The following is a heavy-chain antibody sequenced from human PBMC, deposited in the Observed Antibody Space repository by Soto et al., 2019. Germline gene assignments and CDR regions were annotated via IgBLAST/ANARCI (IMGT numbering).Heavy chain of an antibody. CDR3: ASMTEDY. CDR1: GFTFSSYG. V-gene: IGHV3-30*03. J-gene: IGHJ4*02. Sequence: QVQLVEYGGGVVQPGRSLRLSCAASGFTFSSYGMHWFRQAPGKGLEWVAVISYDGSNKYYADSVKGRFTISRDNSKNTLYLQMNSLRAEDTAVYYCASMTEDYWGQGTLVTVSS. CDR2: ISYDGSNK.